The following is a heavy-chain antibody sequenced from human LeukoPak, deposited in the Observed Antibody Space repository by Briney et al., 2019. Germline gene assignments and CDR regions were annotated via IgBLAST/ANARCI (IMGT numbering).Heavy chain of an antibody. V-gene: IGHV1-2*02. CDR3: ARDSYGDYNNWFDP. D-gene: IGHD4-17*01. CDR2: INPNSGGT. CDR1: GYTFTGYC. Sequence: AAVKVSCKASGYTFTGYCMHWVRQAPGQGLEWMGWINPNSGGTNYARKFQGRVTMTRDTSISTAYMELSRLRSDDTAVYYCARDSYGDYNNWFDPWGQGTLVTVSS. J-gene: IGHJ5*02.